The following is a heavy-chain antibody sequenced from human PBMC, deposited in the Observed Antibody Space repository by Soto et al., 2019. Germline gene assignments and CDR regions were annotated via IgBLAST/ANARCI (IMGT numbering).Heavy chain of an antibody. CDR1: GFTFSSYA. D-gene: IGHD1-26*01. CDR2: ISGSGGST. V-gene: IGHV3-23*01. CDR3: AKSSYSGSYYVDFDY. J-gene: IGHJ4*02. Sequence: PGGSLRLSCAASGFTFSSYAMSWVRQAPGKGLEWVSAISGSGGSTYYADSVKGRFTISRDNSKNTLYLQMKSLRAEDTAVYYCAKSSYSGSYYVDFDYWGQGTLVTVSS.